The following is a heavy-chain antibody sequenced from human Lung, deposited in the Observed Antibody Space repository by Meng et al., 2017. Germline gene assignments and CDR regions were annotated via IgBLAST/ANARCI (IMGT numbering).Heavy chain of an antibody. Sequence: QVQLQQWGAGWWQPSESLSLTGAVYGGSFSGYSWSWIRQPPGKGLEWIGEINHSGSTNYNPSLESRATISVDTSQNNLSLKLSSVTAADSAVYYCARGPTTMAHDFDYWGQGTLVTVSS. CDR1: GGSFSGYS. J-gene: IGHJ4*02. CDR3: ARGPTTMAHDFDY. CDR2: INHSGST. V-gene: IGHV4-34*01. D-gene: IGHD4-11*01.